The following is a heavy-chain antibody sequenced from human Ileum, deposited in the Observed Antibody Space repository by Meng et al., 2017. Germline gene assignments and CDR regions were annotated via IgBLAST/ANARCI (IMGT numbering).Heavy chain of an antibody. CDR1: GFRISSNH. CDR2: MYSGGTT. Sequence: GESLKISCAASGFRISSNHMSWVRQAPGEGLEWVSVMYSGGTTYYADSVKGRFSISRDISKNTLYLQMNSLRVDDTAVYYCTREGGAEAGTPTDYWGQGALVTVSS. J-gene: IGHJ4*02. V-gene: IGHV3-53*01. D-gene: IGHD6-19*01. CDR3: TREGGAEAGTPTDY.